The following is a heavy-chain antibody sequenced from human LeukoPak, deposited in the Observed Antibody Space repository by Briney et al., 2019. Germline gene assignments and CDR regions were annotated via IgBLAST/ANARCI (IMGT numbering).Heavy chain of an antibody. CDR2: ISSSGGTM. D-gene: IGHD5-12*01. CDR3: AREMGGYPFDY. J-gene: IGHJ4*02. Sequence: PGGSLRLSCEASGFTVSSFEINWVRQAPGKGLEWVSYISSSGGTMDYADSVKGRFTVSRDNGKKLVRLQLNSLRAEDTAVYYCAREMGGYPFDYWGQGTLVTVSS. V-gene: IGHV3-48*03. CDR1: GFTVSSFE.